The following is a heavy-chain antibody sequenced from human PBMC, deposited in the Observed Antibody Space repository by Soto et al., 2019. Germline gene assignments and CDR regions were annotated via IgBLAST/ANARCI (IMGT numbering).Heavy chain of an antibody. J-gene: IGHJ4*02. V-gene: IGHV1-3*01. CDR1: GYTFTSYA. CDR2: INAGNGNT. D-gene: IGHD4-17*01. Sequence: ASVKVSCKASGYTFTSYAMHWVRQAPGQRLEWMGWINAGNGNTKYSQKFQGRVTITRDTSASTAYMELSSLRSEDTAVYYCVRDSGYGDFVATPAFDYWGQGTLVTVSS. CDR3: VRDSGYGDFVATPAFDY.